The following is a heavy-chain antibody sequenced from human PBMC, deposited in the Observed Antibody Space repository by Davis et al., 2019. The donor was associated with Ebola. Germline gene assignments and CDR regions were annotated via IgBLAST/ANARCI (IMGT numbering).Heavy chain of an antibody. Sequence: GESLKISCAASGFTVSSNYMSWVRQAPGKGLEWVSVFYPGGSTYYADSVGGRFTMSRDSSENMLYLQMNSLRAEDTAVYYCASDFDMIMGDIFDLWGQGTMVTVSS. CDR2: FYPGGST. D-gene: IGHD3-16*01. CDR3: ASDFDMIMGDIFDL. J-gene: IGHJ3*01. V-gene: IGHV3-53*01. CDR1: GFTVSSNY.